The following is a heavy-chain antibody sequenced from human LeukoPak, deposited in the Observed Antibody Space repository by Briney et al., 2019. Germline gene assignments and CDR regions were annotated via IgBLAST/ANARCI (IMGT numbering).Heavy chain of an antibody. Sequence: GWSLRLSCAASGFTFSSYAMSWVRQAPGKGLEWVSAISGSGGSTYYADSVKGRFTISRDNSKNTLYLQMNSLRAEDTAVYYCAKASIITMVRGPVFQHWGQGTLVTVSS. V-gene: IGHV3-23*01. CDR2: ISGSGGST. CDR3: AKASIITMVRGPVFQH. D-gene: IGHD3-10*01. J-gene: IGHJ1*01. CDR1: GFTFSSYA.